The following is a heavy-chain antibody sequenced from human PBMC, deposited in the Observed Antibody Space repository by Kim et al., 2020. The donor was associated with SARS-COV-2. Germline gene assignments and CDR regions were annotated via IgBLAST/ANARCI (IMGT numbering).Heavy chain of an antibody. V-gene: IGHV4-31*02. J-gene: IGHJ6*02. CDR3: ARDNVGQDEGWGRIYGMDV. Sequence: KSRVTISVDTSQNQFSLKLSSVTAADTAGYYCARDNVGQDEGWGRIYGMDVWGQGTTVTVSS. D-gene: IGHD3-16*01.